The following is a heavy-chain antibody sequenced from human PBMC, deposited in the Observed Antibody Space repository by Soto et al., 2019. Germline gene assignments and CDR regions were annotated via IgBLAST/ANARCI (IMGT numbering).Heavy chain of an antibody. CDR3: AKEFFDSSGFSPSLDAVDI. D-gene: IGHD3-22*01. CDR1: GFTLGTYG. V-gene: IGHV3-30*18. J-gene: IGHJ3*02. CDR2: ISNDGGEK. Sequence: QVQLAESGGGVVQPGRSLTITCAASGFTLGTYGMHWVRQAPGKGLEWVAVISNDGGEKYYSDSVMGRFTISRDNSKNTLFLQMNSLRAEETAVYFCAKEFFDSSGFSPSLDAVDIWGQGTVVTVSS.